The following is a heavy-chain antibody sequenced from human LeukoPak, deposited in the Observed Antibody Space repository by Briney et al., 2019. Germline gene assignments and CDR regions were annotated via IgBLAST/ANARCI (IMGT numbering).Heavy chain of an antibody. CDR3: TRVNTAMVLDY. D-gene: IGHD5-18*01. CDR1: GGSISSYY. CDR2: IRSKAYGGTT. J-gene: IGHJ4*02. V-gene: IGHV3-49*03. Sequence: LSLTCTVSGGSISSYYWSWFRQAPGKGLEWVGLIRSKAYGGTTEYAASVKGRFTISRDDSKSIAYLQMNSLKTEDTAVYYCTRVNTAMVLDYWGQGTLVTVSS.